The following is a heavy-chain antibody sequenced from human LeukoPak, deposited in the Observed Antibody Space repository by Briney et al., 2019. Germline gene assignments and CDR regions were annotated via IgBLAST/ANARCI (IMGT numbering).Heavy chain of an antibody. CDR3: ARGGIAAAAALLPNY. CDR1: GFTFSSYG. V-gene: IGHV3-33*01. CDR2: IWYDGSNK. D-gene: IGHD6-13*01. J-gene: IGHJ4*02. Sequence: GGSLRLSCAASGFTFSSYGMHWVRQAPGKGLEWVAVIWYDGSNKYYADSVKGRFTISRDNSKNTLYLQMNSLRAEDTAVYYCARGGIAAAAALLPNYWGQGTLVTVS.